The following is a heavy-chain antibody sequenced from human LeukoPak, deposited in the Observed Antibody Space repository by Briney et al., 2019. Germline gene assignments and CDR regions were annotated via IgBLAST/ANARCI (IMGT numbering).Heavy chain of an antibody. CDR3: ANSGYYYGMDV. CDR1: GFTFSSYG. Sequence: GGSLRLSCADSGFTFSSYGMYWVREAPGKGLERGAVILYDGSNKYYADTVKSRFTISRDNSQNTLYLQMNSLRAEDTAVYYCANSGYYYGMDVWGQGNTVTVSS. CDR2: ILYDGSNK. D-gene: IGHD6-25*01. J-gene: IGHJ6*02. V-gene: IGHV3-30*18.